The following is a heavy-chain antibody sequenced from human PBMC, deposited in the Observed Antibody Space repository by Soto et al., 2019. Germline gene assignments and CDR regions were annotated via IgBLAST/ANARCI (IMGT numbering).Heavy chain of an antibody. V-gene: IGHV1-69*01. CDR2: IIPMLAAP. Sequence: QGQLEQSGAEVKKPGSSVKVSCKASGGSFRTYAINWVRQAPGQGLEWMGGIIPMLAAPTYAQKFQGRLTITADEATTTVYMELSSLTSEDTAVYYCARVGPPSPSVIWFFDLWGRGTLVTVSS. J-gene: IGHJ2*01. CDR1: GGSFRTYA. CDR3: ARVGPPSPSVIWFFDL. D-gene: IGHD2-21*01.